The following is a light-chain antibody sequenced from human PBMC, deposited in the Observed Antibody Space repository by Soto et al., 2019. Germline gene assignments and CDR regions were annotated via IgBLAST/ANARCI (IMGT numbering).Light chain of an antibody. Sequence: EIVMPQSPATLSVSPGERATLSCRASQSVNSNYLAWYQQKPGQAPRLLIYGASNRATGIPDRFSGSGSGTDFTLTISRLEPEDFAVYYCQQYGSSKITFGQGTRLEIK. CDR1: QSVNSNY. V-gene: IGKV3-20*01. J-gene: IGKJ5*01. CDR3: QQYGSSKIT. CDR2: GAS.